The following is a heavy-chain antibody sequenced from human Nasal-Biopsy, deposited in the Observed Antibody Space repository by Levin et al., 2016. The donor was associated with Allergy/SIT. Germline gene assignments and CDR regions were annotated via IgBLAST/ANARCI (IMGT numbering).Heavy chain of an antibody. CDR2: IDHTGTT. Sequence: SETLSLTCAVYGGSFSRYHWNWIRRPPGKGLEWIGEIDHTGTTNYKSSLRGRVSMSVDTSRNQFSLKLYFLTAADTAVYFCARSANDATRGHSSGFDYWGQGTLVTASS. V-gene: IGHV4-34*01. D-gene: IGHD5-18*01. CDR3: ARSANDATRGHSSGFDY. J-gene: IGHJ4*02. CDR1: GGSFSRYH.